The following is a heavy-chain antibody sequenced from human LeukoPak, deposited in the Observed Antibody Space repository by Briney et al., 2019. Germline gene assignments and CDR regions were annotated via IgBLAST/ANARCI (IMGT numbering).Heavy chain of an antibody. D-gene: IGHD3-16*01. J-gene: IGHJ4*02. V-gene: IGHV3-48*01. Sequence: GGSLRLSCAASDFNLITYSMNWVRQAPGKGLEWISYISSSSSALYYGDSVKGRFTISRDSATNSVSLQMDSLRPEDTAVYYCARGRGTSVYFDFWGQGTLVTVSS. CDR2: ISSSSSAL. CDR1: DFNLITYS. CDR3: ARGRGTSVYFDF.